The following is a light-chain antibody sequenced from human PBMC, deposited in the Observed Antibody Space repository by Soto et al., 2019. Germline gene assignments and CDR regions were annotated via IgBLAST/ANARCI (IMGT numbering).Light chain of an antibody. CDR2: GAS. Sequence: VVTQSPASLSVSPGDRVTISCRAGPISSNLAWHQQRPGQAPRLLIYGASVRATGIPARFSGSGSGTEFTLTISSLQSEDFAVYYCQQYNNWPRTSGQGTKVDIK. CDR3: QQYNNWPRT. J-gene: IGKJ1*01. CDR1: PISSN. V-gene: IGKV3-15*01.